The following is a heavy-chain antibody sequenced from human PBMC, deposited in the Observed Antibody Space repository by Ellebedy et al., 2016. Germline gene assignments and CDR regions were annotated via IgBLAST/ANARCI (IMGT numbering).Heavy chain of an antibody. CDR2: IGTIDDT. J-gene: IGHJ2*01. CDR3: AREIRDAVTRGWYFDL. Sequence: GGSLRLSCAASGFTFSSYTMGWVRQATGKGLEWVSAIGTIDDTYYSDSVKGRFTISRENAQNSLYLQMNSLRAGDTAVYYCAREIRDAVTRGWYFDLWGRGTLVTVSS. V-gene: IGHV3-13*01. CDR1: GFTFSSYT. D-gene: IGHD4-17*01.